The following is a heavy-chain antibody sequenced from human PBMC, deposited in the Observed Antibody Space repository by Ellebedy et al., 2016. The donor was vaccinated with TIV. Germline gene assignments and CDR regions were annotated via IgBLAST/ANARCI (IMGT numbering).Heavy chain of an antibody. Sequence: SETLSLTXAVYGGSFSGYYWNWVRQSPEEGLEWIGEINHTGSTTYNPSLKSRVTISVDTSKNQFSLRLKSVTAADTAVYYCARGGGHFVHPGFDPWGQGTLVTVSS. CDR2: INHTGST. D-gene: IGHD3-3*02. V-gene: IGHV4-34*01. CDR3: ARGGGHFVHPGFDP. J-gene: IGHJ5*02. CDR1: GGSFSGYY.